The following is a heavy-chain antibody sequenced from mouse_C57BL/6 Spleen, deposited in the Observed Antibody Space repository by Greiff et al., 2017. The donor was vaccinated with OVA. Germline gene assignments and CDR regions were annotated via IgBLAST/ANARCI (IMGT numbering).Heavy chain of an antibody. J-gene: IGHJ4*01. Sequence: VKLMESGPGLVAPSQSLSITCTVSGFSLTSYGVHWVRQPPGKGLEWLVVIWSDGSTTYNSALKSRLSISKDNSKSQVFLKMNSLQTDDTAMYYCARHVDDYDGAMDYWGQGTSVTVSS. CDR1: GFSLTSYG. CDR2: IWSDGST. CDR3: ARHVDDYDGAMDY. D-gene: IGHD2-4*01. V-gene: IGHV2-6-1*01.